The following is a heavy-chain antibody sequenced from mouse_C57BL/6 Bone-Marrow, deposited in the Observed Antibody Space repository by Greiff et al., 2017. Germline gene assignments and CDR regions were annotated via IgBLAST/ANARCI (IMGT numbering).Heavy chain of an antibody. CDR3: ARRDYYEDY. CDR2: INPYNGGT. CDR1: GYTFTDYY. D-gene: IGHD1-1*01. J-gene: IGHJ2*01. Sequence: VQLQQSGPVLVKPGASVKMSCKASGYTFTDYYMNWVKQSHGKSLEWIGVINPYNGGTSYNQKFKGKATLTVDKSSSTAYMELNSLTSEDSAVYYCARRDYYEDYWGQGTTLTVSS. V-gene: IGHV1-19*01.